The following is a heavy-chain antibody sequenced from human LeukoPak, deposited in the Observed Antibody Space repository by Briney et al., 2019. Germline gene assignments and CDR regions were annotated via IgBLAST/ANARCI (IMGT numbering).Heavy chain of an antibody. V-gene: IGHV1-2*02. D-gene: IGHD7-27*01. Sequence: ASVTVSCKGSGFSLTGHYMHWLRQAPGQGLEWMGWINGNSGDTNYAQKFQDRVIMTRDTSMNTVYMELSRLRSDDTATYYCARDFSWGPDLWGQGTLVIVSS. CDR3: ARDFSWGPDL. CDR1: GFSLTGHY. CDR2: INGNSGDT. J-gene: IGHJ5*02.